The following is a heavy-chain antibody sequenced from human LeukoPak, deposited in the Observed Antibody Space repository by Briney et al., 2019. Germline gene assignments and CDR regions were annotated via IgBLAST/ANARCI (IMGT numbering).Heavy chain of an antibody. CDR2: ISSSGSTI. CDR3: ARDGVAAAANYYGMDV. Sequence: GGSLRLSCAASGFTFSSYEMNWVRQAPGKGLEWVSYISSSGSTIYYADSVKGRFTISRDNAKNSLYLQMNSLRAEDTAVYYCARDGVAAAANYYGMDVWGQGTTVTVSS. J-gene: IGHJ6*02. D-gene: IGHD6-13*01. V-gene: IGHV3-48*03. CDR1: GFTFSSYE.